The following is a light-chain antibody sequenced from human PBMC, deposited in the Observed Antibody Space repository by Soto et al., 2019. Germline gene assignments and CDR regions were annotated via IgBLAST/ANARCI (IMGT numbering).Light chain of an antibody. CDR1: SSNVGIYDL. CDR3: CSYAGSTTFDNVV. J-gene: IGLJ2*01. Sequence: QSALAQPASVSGSPGQSITISCTGTSSNVGIYDLVSWYQQHPGKAPKLMIYEGSRRPSGVSNRFSGSRSDNTASLTISGLQAEDEADYYCCSYAGSTTFDNVVFGGGTQLTVL. V-gene: IGLV2-23*03. CDR2: EGS.